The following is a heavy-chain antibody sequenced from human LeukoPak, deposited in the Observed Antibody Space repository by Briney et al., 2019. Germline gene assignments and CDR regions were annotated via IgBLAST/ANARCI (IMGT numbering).Heavy chain of an antibody. D-gene: IGHD6-19*01. J-gene: IGHJ4*02. V-gene: IGHV1-69*05. CDR3: ARALRYSSGWDSHFDY. Sequence: GASVKVSCKASGGTLSSYAISSVRQTPRQGHEWMGGIIPIFGTANYAQKFQGRVTITTDESTSTAYMELSSLRSEDTAVYYCARALRYSSGWDSHFDYWGQGTLVTVSS. CDR2: IIPIFGTA. CDR1: GGTLSSYA.